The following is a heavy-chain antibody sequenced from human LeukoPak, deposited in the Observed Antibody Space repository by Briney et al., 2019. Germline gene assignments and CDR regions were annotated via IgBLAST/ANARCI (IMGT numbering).Heavy chain of an antibody. CDR1: GFTFGSYG. Sequence: GRSLRLSCAASGFTFGSYGMHWVRQAPGKGLEWVTVIWYDGSNKYYADSVKGRFTISRDNSKNTLYLQMNSLRAEDTAVYYCAKEGPHSGSYPDAFDIWGQGTMVTVSS. J-gene: IGHJ3*02. V-gene: IGHV3-33*06. D-gene: IGHD1-26*01. CDR3: AKEGPHSGSYPDAFDI. CDR2: IWYDGSNK.